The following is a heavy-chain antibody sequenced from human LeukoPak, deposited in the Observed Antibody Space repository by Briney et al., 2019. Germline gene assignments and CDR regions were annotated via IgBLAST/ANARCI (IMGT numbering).Heavy chain of an antibody. V-gene: IGHV1-46*01. CDR1: GYTFTSYF. CDR2: INPSGGST. J-gene: IGHJ4*02. Sequence: GASVKVSCKASGYTFTSYFMHWVRQPPGQGLEWMGIINPSGGSTSYAQMFQGRVTMTRDTSTSTVYMELSSLRSGDTAVYYCAILHGFCSGGSCYSDFDYWGQGTLVTVSS. D-gene: IGHD2-15*01. CDR3: AILHGFCSGGSCYSDFDY.